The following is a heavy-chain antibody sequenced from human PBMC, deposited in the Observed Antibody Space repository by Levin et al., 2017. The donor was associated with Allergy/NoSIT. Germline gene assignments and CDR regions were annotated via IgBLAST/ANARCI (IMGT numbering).Heavy chain of an antibody. Sequence: SLKISCAASGFTFDDYAMHWVRQAPGKGLEWVSGISWNSGNIGYADSVKGRFTISRDNAKNSLYLQMNSLRTEDTALYYCAKDILPFRRERRHGFDYWGQGTLVTVSS. V-gene: IGHV3-9*01. D-gene: IGHD1-1*01. CDR2: ISWNSGNI. CDR1: GFTFDDYA. CDR3: AKDILPFRRERRHGFDY. J-gene: IGHJ4*02.